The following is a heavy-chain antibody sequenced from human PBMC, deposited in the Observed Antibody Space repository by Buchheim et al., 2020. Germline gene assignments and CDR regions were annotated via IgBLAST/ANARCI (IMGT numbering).Heavy chain of an antibody. Sequence: EVQLVESGGGLVQPGGSRRLSCVGSAFIFSSYWMSWVRQAPGKGLEWVSRINSDGSSTNYADSVKGRFTVSRDNAKNTLYLQMNSLRDEDTAVYYCATTNWLDPWGQGTL. CDR2: INSDGSST. V-gene: IGHV3-74*02. CDR1: AFIFSSYW. J-gene: IGHJ5*02. CDR3: ATTNWLDP.